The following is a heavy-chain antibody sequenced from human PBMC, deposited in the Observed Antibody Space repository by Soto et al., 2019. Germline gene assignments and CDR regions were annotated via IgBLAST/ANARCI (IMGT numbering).Heavy chain of an antibody. CDR1: GGSISSSSYY. J-gene: IGHJ6*03. CDR3: ARAGSNYFASGSYLPYYMDV. CDR2: IYYSGST. Sequence: SETLSLTCTVSGGSISSSSYYWGWIRQPPGKGLEWIGSIYYSGSTYYNPSLKSRVTISVDTSKNQFSLKLSSVTAADTAVYYCARAGSNYFASGSYLPYYMDVWGKGTTVTVSS. V-gene: IGHV4-39*01. D-gene: IGHD3-10*01.